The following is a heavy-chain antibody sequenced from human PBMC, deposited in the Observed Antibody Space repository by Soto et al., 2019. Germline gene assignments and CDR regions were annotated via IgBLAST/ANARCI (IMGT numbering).Heavy chain of an antibody. CDR1: GYSFTSYW. CDR3: ARPGRRTGYSHGYDYYYGMDV. V-gene: IGHV5-51*01. J-gene: IGHJ6*02. Sequence: GESLKISCKGSGYSFTSYWIGWVRQMPGKGLEWMGIIYPGDSDTRYSPSFQGQVTISADKSISTAYLQWSSLKASDTAMYYCARPGRRTGYSHGYDYYYGMDVWGQGTTVTVSS. D-gene: IGHD5-18*01. CDR2: IYPGDSDT.